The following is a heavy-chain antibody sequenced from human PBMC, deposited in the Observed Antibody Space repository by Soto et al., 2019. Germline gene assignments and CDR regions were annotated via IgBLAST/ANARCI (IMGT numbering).Heavy chain of an antibody. Sequence: QVSLVQSGAEVKKPGASVKVSCKASGYTFTSYYVHWVRQAPGQGLEWMGIINTSGATTTYAQNFQGRVAMTRDTSTSTVYMELSSLRSEDTAVYYCARRDCFSSSCYFKYWGQGTLVTVSS. V-gene: IGHV1-46*01. J-gene: IGHJ4*02. CDR1: GYTFTSYY. CDR3: ARRDCFSSSCYFKY. D-gene: IGHD2-2*01. CDR2: INTSGATT.